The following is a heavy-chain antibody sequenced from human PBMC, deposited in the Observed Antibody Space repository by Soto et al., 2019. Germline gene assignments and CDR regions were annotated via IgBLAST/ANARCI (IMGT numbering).Heavy chain of an antibody. V-gene: IGHV4-59*08. D-gene: IGHD3-22*01. CDR3: VGNYYDSSGYSYVDY. CDR1: GGSLRSYY. Sequence: PSETLSLTCTVSGGSLRSYYWHWIRQSPGRGLECIGYIYYTGSTNYSPSLKSRVTMSLDTSKNQFSLKLSSVTAADTSVYYCVGNYYDSSGYSYVDYWGQGTLVTVSS. J-gene: IGHJ4*02. CDR2: IYYTGST.